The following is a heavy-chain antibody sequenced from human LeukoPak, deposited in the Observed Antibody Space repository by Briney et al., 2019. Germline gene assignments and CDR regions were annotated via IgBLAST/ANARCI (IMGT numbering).Heavy chain of an antibody. J-gene: IGHJ4*02. CDR3: AKPGTPWYYFDY. D-gene: IGHD1-1*01. CDR2: IRYDGSNK. CDR1: GFTFSSYG. V-gene: IGHV3-30*02. Sequence: GGSLRLSCAASGFTFSSYGMHWVRQAPGKGLEWVAFIRYDGSNKYYADSVKGRFTISRDNSKNTLYLQMNSLRAEDTAVYSCAKPGTPWYYFDYWGQGTLVTVSS.